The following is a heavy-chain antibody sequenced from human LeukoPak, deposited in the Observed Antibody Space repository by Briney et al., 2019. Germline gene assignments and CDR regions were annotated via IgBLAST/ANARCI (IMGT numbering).Heavy chain of an antibody. Sequence: SETLSLTCTVSGGSVSSGDYYWSWIRQPPGKGLEWIGYIYYSGSTYYNPSLKSRVTISVDTSKNQFSLKLSSVTAADTAVYYCARGGYYGSGSYWGTFDYWGQGTLVTVSS. J-gene: IGHJ4*02. D-gene: IGHD3-10*01. V-gene: IGHV4-30-4*01. CDR1: GGSVSSGDYY. CDR2: IYYSGST. CDR3: ARGGYYGSGSYWGTFDY.